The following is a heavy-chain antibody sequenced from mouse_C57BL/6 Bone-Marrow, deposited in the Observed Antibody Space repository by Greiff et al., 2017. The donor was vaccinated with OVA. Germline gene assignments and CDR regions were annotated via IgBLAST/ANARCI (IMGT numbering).Heavy chain of an antibody. Sequence: VQLQQSGPELVKPGDSVKISCKASGYSFTGYFMNWVMQSHGKSLEWIGRINPYNGDTFYNQKFKGKATLTVDKSSSTAHMELRSLTSEASAVYCCARRGYGSTCDYWGQGTTLTVSS. CDR3: ARRGYGSTCDY. J-gene: IGHJ2*01. D-gene: IGHD1-1*01. V-gene: IGHV1-20*01. CDR1: GYSFTGYF. CDR2: INPYNGDT.